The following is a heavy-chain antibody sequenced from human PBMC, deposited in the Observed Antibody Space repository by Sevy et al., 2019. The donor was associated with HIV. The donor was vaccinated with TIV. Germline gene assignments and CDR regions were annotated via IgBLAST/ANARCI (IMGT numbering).Heavy chain of an antibody. J-gene: IGHJ6*02. Sequence: SETLSLTCNVSGDSISNNYWSWIRQPPGKGLEWIGYIYYSGRTNYSPSLKTRVTISTDTFKNQFSLKLTSATAADTAVYYCARAWQAHYYAVDVWGQGTTVTVSS. V-gene: IGHV4-59*01. CDR1: GDSISNNY. D-gene: IGHD3-3*01. CDR2: IYYSGRT. CDR3: ARAWQAHYYAVDV.